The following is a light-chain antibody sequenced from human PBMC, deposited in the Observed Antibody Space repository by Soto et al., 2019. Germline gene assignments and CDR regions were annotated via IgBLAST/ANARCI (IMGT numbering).Light chain of an antibody. CDR1: QSISNW. CDR3: QQYEDLPLT. CDR2: DAS. Sequence: DIQMTQSPSTLSASVGDRVTITCRASQSISNWLAWYQQRPGKAPKLLIYDASTLESWVPSRFSGSGSGTEFTLTISGLRPDDFATYYCQQYEDLPLTFGGGTRVELK. V-gene: IGKV1-5*01. J-gene: IGKJ4*01.